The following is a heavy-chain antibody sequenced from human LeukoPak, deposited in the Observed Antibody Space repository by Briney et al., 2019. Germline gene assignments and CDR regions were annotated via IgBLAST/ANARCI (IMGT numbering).Heavy chain of an antibody. CDR3: ARQAVRATGTAEYFDL. J-gene: IGHJ2*01. Sequence: GESLKISCKGSGYSYTNYWISWVRQMPGKGLEWMGISHPGDSDTRYSPSFQGQVTISADRSISTAYLRCSSLKASDTAMYYCARQAVRATGTAEYFDLWGRGTLVTVSS. CDR1: GYSYTNYW. CDR2: SHPGDSDT. D-gene: IGHD1-26*01. V-gene: IGHV5-51*01.